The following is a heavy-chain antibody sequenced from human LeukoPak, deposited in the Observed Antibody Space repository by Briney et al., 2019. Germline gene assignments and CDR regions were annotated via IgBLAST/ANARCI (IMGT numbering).Heavy chain of an antibody. CDR3: ASPWGSSSESAFDI. Sequence: SETLSLTCTVSGGSISSSSYYWGWIRQPPGKGLEWIGSIYYSGSTYYNPSLKSRVTISVDTSKNQFSLKLSSVTAADTAVYYCASPWGSSSESAFDIWGQGTMVTVSS. J-gene: IGHJ3*02. CDR1: GGSISSSSYY. D-gene: IGHD6-6*01. V-gene: IGHV4-39*01. CDR2: IYYSGST.